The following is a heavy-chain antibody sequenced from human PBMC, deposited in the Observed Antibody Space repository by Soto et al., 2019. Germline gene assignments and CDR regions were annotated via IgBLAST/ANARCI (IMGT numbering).Heavy chain of an antibody. CDR2: MHPNSGNT. D-gene: IGHD3-22*01. Sequence: QVQLVQSGAEVKKPGASVKVSCKASGYTFTSYDINWVRQATGQGLEWRGWMHPNSGNTGSAQKFQGRVTMTRNTTISGAYMELSSMRSEDTAVYYCASHITMIVGGAFDIWGQGTMVTVSS. J-gene: IGHJ3*02. V-gene: IGHV1-8*01. CDR1: GYTFTSYD. CDR3: ASHITMIVGGAFDI.